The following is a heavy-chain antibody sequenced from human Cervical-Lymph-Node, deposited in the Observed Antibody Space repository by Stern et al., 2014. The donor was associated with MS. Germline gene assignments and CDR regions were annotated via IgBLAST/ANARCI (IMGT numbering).Heavy chain of an antibody. CDR2: IHTSGST. Sequence: QVQLQESGPGLVKPSQTLSLTCTVSGGSTTSGSYYWSWIRQPAGKGLEWIGRIHTSGSTKYNPSLKSRVTISFDTSGGHSSLKLSSVTAADTAVYYCARGFPYTGTYYFDNWGQGTLVTVSS. J-gene: IGHJ4*02. CDR3: ARGFPYTGTYYFDN. CDR1: GGSTTSGSYY. V-gene: IGHV4-61*02. D-gene: IGHD1-26*01.